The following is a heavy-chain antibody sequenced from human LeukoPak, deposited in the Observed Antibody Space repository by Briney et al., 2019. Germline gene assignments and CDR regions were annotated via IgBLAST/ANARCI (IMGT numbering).Heavy chain of an antibody. J-gene: IGHJ4*02. CDR1: GFTFSSYW. V-gene: IGHV3-7*04. CDR3: ARDVEVAAFDS. D-gene: IGHD6-19*01. Sequence: GGPLRLSCAASGFTFSSYWMSWVRQAPGKGLEWVANIKRDGSDKYYVDSVKGRFTISRDNAKNSLYLQMNSLRVEDTAEYYCARDVEVAAFDSWGQGTLVTVSS. CDR2: IKRDGSDK.